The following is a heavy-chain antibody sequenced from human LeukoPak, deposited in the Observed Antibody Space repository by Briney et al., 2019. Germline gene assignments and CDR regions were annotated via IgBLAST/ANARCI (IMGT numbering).Heavy chain of an antibody. V-gene: IGHV3-23*01. J-gene: IGHJ2*01. Sequence: GGSLRISCEASGLSLNRYVMGWVRQAPGKGLEWVSTISASGGTTYYTDSVQGRFTISRDNSKNTLYLQMNSLRAEDTALYYCATLYGDYNWYFDLWGRGTLVNVSS. CDR3: ATLYGDYNWYFDL. CDR2: ISASGGTT. CDR1: GLSLNRYV. D-gene: IGHD4-17*01.